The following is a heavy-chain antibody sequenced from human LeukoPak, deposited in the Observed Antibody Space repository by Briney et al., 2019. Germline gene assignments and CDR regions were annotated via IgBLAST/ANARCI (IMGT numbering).Heavy chain of an antibody. J-gene: IGHJ6*03. CDR2: INHSGST. V-gene: IGHV4-34*01. CDR1: GGSFSGYY. CDR3: GRRFYGYSYYMDV. Sequence: PSETLSLTCAVYGGSFSGYYWSWIRQPPGKGLEWIGEINHSGSTNYNPSLKSRVTISVDTSKNQFSLKLSSVTAAYTAVYYCGRRFYGYSYYMDVWGKGTTVTVSS. D-gene: IGHD3-16*01.